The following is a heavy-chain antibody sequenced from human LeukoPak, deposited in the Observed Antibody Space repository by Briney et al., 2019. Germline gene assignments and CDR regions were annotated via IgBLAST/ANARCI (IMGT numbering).Heavy chain of an antibody. J-gene: IGHJ6*03. Sequence: GASVKVSCKASGGTFSSYAISWVRQAPGQGLEWMGRIIPIFGTANYAQKFQGRVTITTDESTSTAYMELSSLRSEDTAVYYCATSRFGVLNDYMDVWGKGTTVTVSS. CDR1: GGTFSSYA. V-gene: IGHV1-69*05. D-gene: IGHD3-10*01. CDR2: IIPIFGTA. CDR3: ATSRFGVLNDYMDV.